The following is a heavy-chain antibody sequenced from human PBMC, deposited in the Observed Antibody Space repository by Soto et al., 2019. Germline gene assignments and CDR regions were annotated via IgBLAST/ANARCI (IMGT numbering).Heavy chain of an antibody. CDR2: ISSSSSYI. V-gene: IGHV3-21*01. Sequence: PGGSLRLSCAASGFTFSSYSMNWVRQAPGKGLEWVSSISSSSSYIYYADSVKGRFTISRDNAKKSLYLQMDSLRAEDTAVYYCARGSSVVPTDYFDYWGQGTLVTVSS. CDR1: GFTFSSYS. CDR3: ARGSSVVPTDYFDY. D-gene: IGHD5-12*01. J-gene: IGHJ4*02.